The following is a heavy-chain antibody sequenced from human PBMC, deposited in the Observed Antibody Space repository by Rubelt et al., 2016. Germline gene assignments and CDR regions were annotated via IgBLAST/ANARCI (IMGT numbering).Heavy chain of an antibody. J-gene: IGHJ4*02. Sequence: IYYSGSTYYNPSLKSRVTISVDTSKNQFSLKLSSVTTAATAVYYCARDLGSGYDYHYFDYWGQGTLVTVSS. CDR2: IYYSGST. D-gene: IGHD5-12*01. CDR3: ARDLGSGYDYHYFDY. V-gene: IGHV4-39*07.